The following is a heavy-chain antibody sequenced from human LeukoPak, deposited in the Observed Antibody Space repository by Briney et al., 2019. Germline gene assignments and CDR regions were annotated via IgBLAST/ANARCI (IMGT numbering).Heavy chain of an antibody. CDR1: GGSISSYY. V-gene: IGHV4-59*01. CDR3: ARVTIAAAGTFWFDP. D-gene: IGHD6-13*01. Sequence: SETLSLTCTVAGGSISSYYWSWIRQPPGKGLEWIGYIYYSGSTNYNPSLKSRVTISVDTSKNQFSLKLSSVTAADTAVYYCARVTIAAAGTFWFDPWGQGTLVTVSS. J-gene: IGHJ5*02. CDR2: IYYSGST.